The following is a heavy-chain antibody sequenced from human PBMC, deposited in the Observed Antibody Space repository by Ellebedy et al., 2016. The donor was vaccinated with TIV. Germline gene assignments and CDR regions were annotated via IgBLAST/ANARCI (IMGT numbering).Heavy chain of an antibody. J-gene: IGHJ4*02. CDR3: ARDRPRAVAGTH. Sequence: GGSLRLSCLVSGFTVNDNYMSWVRQTPGKGLDWVSVIYTGGATYYANSVKGRFTISGDSSKNTLFLQMRDLRVEDTAIYYCARDRPRAVAGTHWGQGTLVTVSS. V-gene: IGHV3-53*01. D-gene: IGHD6-19*01. CDR1: GFTVNDNY. CDR2: IYTGGAT.